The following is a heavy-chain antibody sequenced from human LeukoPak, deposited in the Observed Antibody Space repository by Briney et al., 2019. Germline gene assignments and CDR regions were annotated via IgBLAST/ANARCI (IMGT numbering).Heavy chain of an antibody. CDR1: GFTFDDYA. J-gene: IGHJ1*01. D-gene: IGHD6-13*01. CDR2: ISWNSGSI. CDR3: ATSTPGYSSSRYVGYFQH. V-gene: IGHV3-9*01. Sequence: GRSLRLSCAASGFTFDDYAMHWVRQAPGKGLEWVSGISWNSGSIGYADSVKGRFTISRDNAKNSLYLQMNSLRAEDTALYYCATSTPGYSSSRYVGYFQHWGQGTLVTVSS.